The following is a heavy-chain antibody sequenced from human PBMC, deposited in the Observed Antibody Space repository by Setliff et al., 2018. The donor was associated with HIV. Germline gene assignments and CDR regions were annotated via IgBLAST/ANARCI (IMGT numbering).Heavy chain of an antibody. D-gene: IGHD3-10*01. V-gene: IGHV4-59*01. CDR1: GGSISSYY. Sequence: SETLSLTCTVSGGSISSYYWNWIRQPPGKGLEWIGYIYYSGVTNYNPSLKSRVTISLDTSKNQFSLKLTSVTAADTAMYYCARDTSGGYWGQGTLVTVPQ. CDR3: ARDTSGGY. CDR2: IYYSGVT. J-gene: IGHJ4*02.